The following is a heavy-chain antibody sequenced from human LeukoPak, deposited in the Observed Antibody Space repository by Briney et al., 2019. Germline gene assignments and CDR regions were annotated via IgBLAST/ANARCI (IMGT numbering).Heavy chain of an antibody. CDR3: ARESISAAAIAFDI. Sequence: GGSLRLSCAASGFTVSSNYMSWVRQAPGKGLECISVIYSDSSTYYTDSVRGRFTISRDNSQNTLYLQMNSLRAEDTAVYYCARESISAAAIAFDIWGQGTMVTVSS. CDR2: IYSDSST. V-gene: IGHV3-53*01. D-gene: IGHD6-13*01. CDR1: GFTVSSNY. J-gene: IGHJ3*02.